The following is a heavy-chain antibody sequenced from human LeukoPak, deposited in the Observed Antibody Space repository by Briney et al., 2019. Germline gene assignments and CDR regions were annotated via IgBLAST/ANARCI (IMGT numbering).Heavy chain of an antibody. Sequence: GGSLRLSCAASGFTFSSSGMHWGRQAPGKGRGWVAFISYGGRNKYYTYSVKGRFTMSRDKSKNTLYLQMTSLRAEDTAVYYCAGATFDSWGQGTLVTVSS. CDR2: ISYGGRNK. CDR3: AGATFDS. V-gene: IGHV3-30*03. CDR1: GFTFSSSG. J-gene: IGHJ4*02.